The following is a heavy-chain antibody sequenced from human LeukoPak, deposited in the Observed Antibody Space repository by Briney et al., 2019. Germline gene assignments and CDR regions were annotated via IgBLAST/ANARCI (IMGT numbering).Heavy chain of an antibody. CDR2: IKQDESEK. D-gene: IGHD2-2*01. V-gene: IGHV3-7*01. CDR1: GFTFSSYW. J-gene: IGHJ4*02. CDR3: ARVLCSSTNCYSYYFDY. Sequence: PGGSLRLSCAASGFTFSSYWMSWVRQAPGKGLEWVANIKQDESEKYYVDSVKGRFTIPRDNAKNSLYLQMNSLRAEDTAVYYCARVLCSSTNCYSYYFDYWGQGTLVTVSS.